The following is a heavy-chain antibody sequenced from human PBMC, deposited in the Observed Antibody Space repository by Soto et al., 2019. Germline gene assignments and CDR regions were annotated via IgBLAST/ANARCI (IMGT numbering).Heavy chain of an antibody. J-gene: IGHJ3*02. CDR3: AKLAAVVATWDGFDI. Sequence: EVQVLESGGGLVQPGGSLRLSCAASGFTFSSYAMSWVRQVSGKGLGWVSAINSGGSTYYTDSVKGRFTISRDSSKNTVYLQMNSLRAEDSAVYYCAKLAAVVATWDGFDIWGQGTLVTFSS. CDR1: GFTFSSYA. CDR2: INSGGST. D-gene: IGHD2-15*01. V-gene: IGHV3-23*01.